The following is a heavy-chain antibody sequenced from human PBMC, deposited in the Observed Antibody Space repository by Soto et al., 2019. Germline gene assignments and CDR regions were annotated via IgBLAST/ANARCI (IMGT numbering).Heavy chain of an antibody. J-gene: IGHJ6*02. V-gene: IGHV1-18*01. CDR1: GYTFTRYG. CDR3: AREGYCSSGSCALYSHEYFGMDV. Sequence: GASVKVSCKASGYTFTRYGISWLRQAPGQGLEWMGWISGYNGNTHNAQKFQGRVTMTTDTSTSTAYMELGSLTSDDTAVYYCAREGYCSSGSCALYSHEYFGMDVWGQGTTVTVSS. CDR2: ISGYNGNT. D-gene: IGHD2-15*01.